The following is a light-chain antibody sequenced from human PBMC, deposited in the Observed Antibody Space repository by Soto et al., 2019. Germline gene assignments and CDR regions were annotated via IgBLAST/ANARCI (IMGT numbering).Light chain of an antibody. CDR3: QQYNRT. CDR1: QSISSW. CDR2: QAS. J-gene: IGKJ1*01. Sequence: DIQMTQSPPTLSASVGDRVTITCRASQSISSWLAWYQQKPGKAPKLLMYQASSLEGGVPSRFSGSGSGTEFTLTISSLQPDDCATYYCQQYNRTFGQGTKVEIK. V-gene: IGKV1-5*03.